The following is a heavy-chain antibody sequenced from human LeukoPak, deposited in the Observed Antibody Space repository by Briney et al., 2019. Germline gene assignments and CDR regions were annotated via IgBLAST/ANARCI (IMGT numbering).Heavy chain of an antibody. CDR3: TRVIKRDGYNFDY. V-gene: IGHV3-49*03. D-gene: IGHD5-24*01. J-gene: IGHJ4*02. Sequence: GGSLRLSCTASGFTFGDYAMSWFRQAPGKGLEWVGFIRSKAYGGTTEYAASVKGRFTISRDDSKSIAYLQMNSLKTEDTAVYYCTRVIKRDGYNFDYWGQGTLVTVSS. CDR2: IRSKAYGGTT. CDR1: GFTFGDYA.